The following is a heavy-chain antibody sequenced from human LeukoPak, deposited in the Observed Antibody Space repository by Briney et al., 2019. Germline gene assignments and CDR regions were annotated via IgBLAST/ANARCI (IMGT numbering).Heavy chain of an antibody. J-gene: IGHJ4*02. Sequence: SETLSLTCTVYGGSISRYYWSWIRQPPGKGLEWIGYIYYSGSTNYNPSLKSRVTISVDTSKNHFSLKLSSVTAADTAVYYCARAGQGDFWSGLRYFDYWGQGTLVTVSS. CDR3: ARAGQGDFWSGLRYFDY. V-gene: IGHV4-59*01. D-gene: IGHD3-3*01. CDR1: GGSISRYY. CDR2: IYYSGST.